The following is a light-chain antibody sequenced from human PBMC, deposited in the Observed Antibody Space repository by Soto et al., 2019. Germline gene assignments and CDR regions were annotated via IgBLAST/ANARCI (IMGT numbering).Light chain of an antibody. CDR3: QQYNNWPPWT. CDR1: QNVDNY. CDR2: AAS. V-gene: IGKV3-11*01. Sequence: EVVLTKSPATLSLSPGGSATLSCRASQNVDNYLAWYQQKPGQAPRLLIYAASNRATGIPARFSGSGSGTDFTLTISSLEPEDFAVYYCQQYNNWPPWTFGQGTKVDIK. J-gene: IGKJ1*01.